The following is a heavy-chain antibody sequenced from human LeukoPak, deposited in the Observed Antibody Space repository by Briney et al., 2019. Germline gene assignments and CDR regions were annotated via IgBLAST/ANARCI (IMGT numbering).Heavy chain of an antibody. Sequence: GGSLRLSCAASGLTFSNAWMSWVRQAPGKGLEWVGHIKSKTDGGTTDYAAPVKGRFTISRDDSKNTQYLQMNSLKTEDTTVYYCTTYYYDSTSDFGYWGQGTLVTVSS. CDR2: IKSKTDGGTT. J-gene: IGHJ4*02. CDR3: TTYYYDSTSDFGY. CDR1: GLTFSNAW. D-gene: IGHD3-22*01. V-gene: IGHV3-15*01.